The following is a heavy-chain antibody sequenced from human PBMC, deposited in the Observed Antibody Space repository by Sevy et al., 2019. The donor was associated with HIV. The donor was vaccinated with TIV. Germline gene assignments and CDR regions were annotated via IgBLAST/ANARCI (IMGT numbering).Heavy chain of an antibody. V-gene: IGHV3-64D*06. CDR1: GFTFSSYA. Sequence: GGCLRLSCSASGFTFSSYAMHWVRQAPGKGLEYVSAISSNGGSTYYADSVKGRFTISRDNSKNTLYLQMSSLRAEDTAVYYCVKDPPYYDFWSGHYGMDVWGQGTTVTVSS. J-gene: IGHJ6*02. D-gene: IGHD3-3*01. CDR3: VKDPPYYDFWSGHYGMDV. CDR2: ISSNGGST.